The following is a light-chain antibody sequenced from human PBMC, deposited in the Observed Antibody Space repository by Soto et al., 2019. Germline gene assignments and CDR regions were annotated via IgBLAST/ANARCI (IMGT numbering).Light chain of an antibody. V-gene: IGKV3-20*01. CDR1: QSVSSSY. CDR3: QQYGSSPPKLT. CDR2: GAS. J-gene: IGKJ4*01. Sequence: EIVLTQSPGTLSLSPGERATLSCRASQSVSSSYLAWYQQKPGQAPRLLIYGASSRATGIPDRFSGSGSGTGFTLTISRLEPESLAVYYCQQYGSSPPKLTFGGGTKVEIK.